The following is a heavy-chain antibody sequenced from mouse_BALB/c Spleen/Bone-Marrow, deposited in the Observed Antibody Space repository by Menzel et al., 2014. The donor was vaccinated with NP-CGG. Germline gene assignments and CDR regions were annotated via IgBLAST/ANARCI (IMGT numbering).Heavy chain of an antibody. CDR2: ISGGDTYT. V-gene: IGHV5-9-2*01. D-gene: IGHD1-1*01. CDR3: AAITTVAY. J-gene: IGHJ3*01. CDR1: GFTFNSYG. Sequence: EVHLVESGGGVVKPGGSLKLSCAASGFTFNSYGMSWVRQTPEKRLEWVATISGGDTYTYYPDSVRGRFTISRDNAKNNLYLQMSSLRSEDTALYYCAAITTVAYWGRGTLVTVSA.